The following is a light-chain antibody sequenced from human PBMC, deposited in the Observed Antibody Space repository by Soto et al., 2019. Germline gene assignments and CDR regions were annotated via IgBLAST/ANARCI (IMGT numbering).Light chain of an antibody. J-gene: IGKJ1*01. CDR3: MRSIDRQT. CDR1: HSLLHSNGYNY. Sequence: DIVMTQSPLSLPVTPGEPASISCRSSHSLLHSNGYNYLDWYLQKPGQSPQLLIYMGSNRASGAADRLSGSGPVTDFTLKNSRAEAEDAGVYYCMRSIDRQTFGRATKGEIK. V-gene: IGKV2-28*01. CDR2: MGS.